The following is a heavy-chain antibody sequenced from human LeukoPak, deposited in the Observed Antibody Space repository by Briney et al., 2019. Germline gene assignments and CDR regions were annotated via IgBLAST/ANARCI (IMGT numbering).Heavy chain of an antibody. CDR2: IKPNSGGT. V-gene: IGHV1-2*02. D-gene: IGHD3-22*01. J-gene: IGHJ4*02. CDR3: ARASYYYDSSGYPGYYFDY. CDR1: GYTFTDYY. Sequence: EASVKVSCKASGYTFTDYYMHWVRQAPGQGLEWMGCIKPNSGGTNYAQKFQGRVTMTRDTSISTAYMELSRLRSDDTAVYYCARASYYYDSSGYPGYYFDYWGQGTLVTVSS.